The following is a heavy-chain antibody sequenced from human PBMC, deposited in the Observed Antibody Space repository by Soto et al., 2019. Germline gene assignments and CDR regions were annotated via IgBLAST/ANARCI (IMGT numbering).Heavy chain of an antibody. CDR3: ARMVRGVRDHYYYGMDV. CDR1: GGSISSYY. J-gene: IGHJ6*02. CDR2: IYYSGST. D-gene: IGHD3-10*01. Sequence: SETLSLTCTVSGGSISSYYWSWIRQPPGKGLEWIGYIYYSGSTNYNPSLKSRVTISVDTSKNQFSLKLSSVTAADTAVYYCARMVRGVRDHYYYGMDVWGQGTTVTVS. V-gene: IGHV4-59*01.